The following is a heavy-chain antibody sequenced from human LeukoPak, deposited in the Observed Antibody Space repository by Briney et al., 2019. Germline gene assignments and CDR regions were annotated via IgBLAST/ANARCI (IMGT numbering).Heavy chain of an antibody. CDR1: GFTLSRHG. V-gene: IGHV3-33*07. Sequence: VQPGSSLILSCAASGFTLSRHGMGWVGQAPGKGLEWVAVIWYEGSNKYYADSVKGRFTISRDNSKNTLYLQMNSLRAEDTAVYYCAREGVARGNDYWGQGTLVTVSS. CDR2: IWYEGSNK. CDR3: AREGVARGNDY. J-gene: IGHJ4*02. D-gene: IGHD5-12*01.